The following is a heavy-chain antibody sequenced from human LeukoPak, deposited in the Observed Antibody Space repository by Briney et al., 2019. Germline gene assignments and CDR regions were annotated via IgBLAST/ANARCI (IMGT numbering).Heavy chain of an antibody. Sequence: GGSLRLSCAASGFTFDDYAMHWVRHAPGKGLEWVSGISWNSGSIGYADSVKGRFTISRDNAKNYLYLQMNSLRAEDTALYYCAKGGYCSGGSCYLNAFDIWGQGTKVTVSS. V-gene: IGHV3-9*01. J-gene: IGHJ3*02. D-gene: IGHD2-15*01. CDR2: ISWNSGSI. CDR1: GFTFDDYA. CDR3: AKGGYCSGGSCYLNAFDI.